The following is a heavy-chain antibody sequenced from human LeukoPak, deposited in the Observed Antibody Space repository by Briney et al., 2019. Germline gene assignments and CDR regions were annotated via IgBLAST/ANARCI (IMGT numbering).Heavy chain of an antibody. V-gene: IGHV4-39*07. Sequence: SETLSLTCTVSGGSVSTSDYYWGWIRQSPVKGLEWIGDVFYTGKTNYNPSLRGRATISIDTSKNQFSLELTYVTAADTAVYYCARVFDSWGQGTLVTVSS. CDR2: VFYTGKT. CDR1: GGSVSTSDYY. CDR3: ARVFDS. J-gene: IGHJ4*02.